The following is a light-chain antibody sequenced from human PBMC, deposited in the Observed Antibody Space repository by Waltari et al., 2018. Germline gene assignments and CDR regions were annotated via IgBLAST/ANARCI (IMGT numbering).Light chain of an antibody. CDR2: GAS. CDR1: QSISSS. J-gene: IGKJ2*01. V-gene: IGKV3-15*01. CDR3: QQYKIWPSYT. Sequence: EILMTQSPATLSVSPGERATLSCRASQSISSSLAWYQHKPGQAPRLLIYGASTRATGIPARFSGRGSETDFTLTITSLQSEDFAVYYCQQYKIWPSYTFGKGTKLDI.